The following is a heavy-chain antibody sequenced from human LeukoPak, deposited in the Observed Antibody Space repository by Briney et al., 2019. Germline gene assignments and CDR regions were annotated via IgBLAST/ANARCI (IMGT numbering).Heavy chain of an antibody. CDR2: MNPNSGNT. Sequence: ASVKVSCKASGYTFTSYDINWVRQATGQGLEWMGWMNPNSGNTGYAQKFQGSVTMTRNTSISTAYMELSSLRSEDTAVYYCARVDFGVVIGDSAHFDYWGQGTLVTVSS. CDR3: ARVDFGVVIGDSAHFDY. V-gene: IGHV1-8*01. CDR1: GYTFTSYD. J-gene: IGHJ4*02. D-gene: IGHD3-3*01.